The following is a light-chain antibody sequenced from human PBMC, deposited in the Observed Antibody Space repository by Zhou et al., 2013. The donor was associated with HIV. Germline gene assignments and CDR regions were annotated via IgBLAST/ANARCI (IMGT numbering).Light chain of an antibody. CDR3: QQTYSTPWT. CDR2: AAS. J-gene: IGKJ1*01. CDR1: QSISSY. V-gene: IGKV1-39*01. Sequence: DIQMTQSPSSLSASVGDRVTITCRASQSISSYLNWYQQKPGKAPKLLIYAASSLQSGVPSRFSGSGSGTDFTLTISSQQPEDFATYYCQQTYSTPWTFGQGPRWKSN.